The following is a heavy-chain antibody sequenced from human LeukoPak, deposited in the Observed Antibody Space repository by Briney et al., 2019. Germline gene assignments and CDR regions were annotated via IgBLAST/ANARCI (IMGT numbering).Heavy chain of an antibody. Sequence: GESLKISCKGSGYIFTSYWIGWVRQMPGKGLELMVIIYPGDSDTRYSPSFQGQVTISADKSISTAYLQWSSLKASDTAMYYCASHSSSWYEYYFDYWGQGTLVTVSS. CDR1: GYIFTSYW. CDR2: IYPGDSDT. V-gene: IGHV5-51*01. D-gene: IGHD6-13*01. CDR3: ASHSSSWYEYYFDY. J-gene: IGHJ4*02.